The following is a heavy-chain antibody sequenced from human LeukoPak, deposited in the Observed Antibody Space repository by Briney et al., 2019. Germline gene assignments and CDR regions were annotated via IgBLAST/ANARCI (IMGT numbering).Heavy chain of an antibody. J-gene: IGHJ4*02. Sequence: SETLSLTCTVSGGSIGSYYWGWIRQPPGKGLEWIGSIYYSGSTYYNPSLKSRVTISVDTSENQFSLKLNSVTAADTAVYYCARGSPYHSWGQGTLVTVSS. D-gene: IGHD2-15*01. V-gene: IGHV4-39*01. CDR1: GGSIGSYY. CDR2: IYYSGST. CDR3: ARGSPYHS.